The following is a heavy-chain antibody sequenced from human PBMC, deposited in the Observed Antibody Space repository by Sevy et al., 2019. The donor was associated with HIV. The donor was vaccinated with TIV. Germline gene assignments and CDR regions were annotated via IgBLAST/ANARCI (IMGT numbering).Heavy chain of an antibody. Sequence: QLGGPLRLSCAASGFTFSNYGMHWVRQAPGKGLKWVAVIWNDGSNKYYADSVKGRFTISRDNSKNTLYLQMNSLRVEDTAVYFCARGGDFNDRSAKRDFDYWGQGTLVTVSS. CDR1: GFTFSNYG. D-gene: IGHD3-22*01. V-gene: IGHV3-33*01. CDR3: ARGGDFNDRSAKRDFDY. J-gene: IGHJ4*02. CDR2: IWNDGSNK.